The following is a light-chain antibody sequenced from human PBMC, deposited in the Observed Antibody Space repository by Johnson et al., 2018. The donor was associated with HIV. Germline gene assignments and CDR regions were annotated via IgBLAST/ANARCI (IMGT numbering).Light chain of an antibody. CDR1: RSNIGDNY. V-gene: IGLV1-51*01. CDR3: GTWDSSLNAFV. CDR2: DNN. Sequence: QSVLTQPPSVSAAPGQKVTISCSGNRSNIGDNYVSWYQQLPGTAPKLLIFDNNKRPSGIPDRFSGSTSGTSATLGITGLQTGDEADYYCGTWDSSLNAFVFGAGTRVTVL. J-gene: IGLJ1*01.